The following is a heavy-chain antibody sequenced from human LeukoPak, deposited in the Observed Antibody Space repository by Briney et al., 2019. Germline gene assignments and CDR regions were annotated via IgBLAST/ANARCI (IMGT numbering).Heavy chain of an antibody. CDR2: ISYDGSNK. D-gene: IGHD3-10*01. V-gene: IGHV3-30-3*01. J-gene: IGHJ4*02. CDR1: GFTFSSYA. Sequence: PGGSLRLSCAASGFTFSSYAMHWVRQAPGKGLEWVAVISYDGSNKYYADSVKGRFTISRDNSKNTLYLQMNSLRAEDTAVYYCARDLPGITMVRGVLDYWGQGTLVTVSS. CDR3: ARDLPGITMVRGVLDY.